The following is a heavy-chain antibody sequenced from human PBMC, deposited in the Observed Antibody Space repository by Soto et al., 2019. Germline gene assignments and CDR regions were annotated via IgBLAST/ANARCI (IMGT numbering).Heavy chain of an antibody. V-gene: IGHV4-34*01. Sequence: SETLSLTCAVYGGSFSGYYWSWIRQPPGKGLEWIGEINHSGSTNYNPSLKSRVTISVDTSKNQFSLKLSSVTAADTAVYYCARRGYSGYDSRYYFDYWGQGALVTVSS. CDR1: GGSFSGYY. CDR3: ARRGYSGYDSRYYFDY. J-gene: IGHJ4*02. CDR2: INHSGST. D-gene: IGHD5-12*01.